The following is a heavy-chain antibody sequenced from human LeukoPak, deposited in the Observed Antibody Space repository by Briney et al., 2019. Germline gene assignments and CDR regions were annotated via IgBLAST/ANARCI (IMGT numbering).Heavy chain of an antibody. V-gene: IGHV3-74*01. D-gene: IGHD3-10*01. CDR2: INTHGSST. J-gene: IGHJ4*02. CDR3: AKDYAYYYGSGIGGFDY. CDR1: GFAFSNYW. Sequence: GGSLRLSCAASGFAFSNYWLHWVRQAPGKGLEWVARINTHGSSTNYADSVKGRFTISRDNAKNTLYLQMTSLSAEDTAVYYCAKDYAYYYGSGIGGFDYWGQGTLVTVSS.